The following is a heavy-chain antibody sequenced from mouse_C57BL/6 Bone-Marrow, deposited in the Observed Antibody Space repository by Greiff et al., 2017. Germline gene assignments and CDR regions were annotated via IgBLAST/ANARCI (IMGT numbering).Heavy chain of an antibody. Sequence: DVQLQQSGTVLARPGASVKMSCKTSGYTFTSYWMHWVKQRPGQGLEWIGAIYPGNSDTSYNQKFKGKAKLTAVTSASTAYMELSSLTNEDSAVYYCTRPDGYYPAWFAYWGQGTLVTVSA. CDR2: IYPGNSDT. CDR3: TRPDGYYPAWFAY. J-gene: IGHJ3*01. D-gene: IGHD2-3*01. V-gene: IGHV1-5*01. CDR1: GYTFTSYW.